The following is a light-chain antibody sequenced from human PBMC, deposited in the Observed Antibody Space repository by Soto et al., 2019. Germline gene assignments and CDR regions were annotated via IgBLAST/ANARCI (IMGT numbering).Light chain of an antibody. CDR2: EVS. Sequence: QSALTQPASVSGSPGQSITISCTGTSSDVGGYNYVSWYQQHPGKAPKLMIYEVSNRPSGVSNRFSGSKSGNTASLTISGLQAEDEADYYCSSYTSSSTPDVFGTGTKVTLL. V-gene: IGLV2-14*01. CDR1: SSDVGGYNY. CDR3: SSYTSSSTPDV. J-gene: IGLJ1*01.